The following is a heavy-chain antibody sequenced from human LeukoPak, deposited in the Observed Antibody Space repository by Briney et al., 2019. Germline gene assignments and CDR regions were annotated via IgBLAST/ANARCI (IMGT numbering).Heavy chain of an antibody. V-gene: IGHV3-30*02. CDR1: GFTFSSYG. Sequence: GGSLRLSCAASGFTFSSYGMHWVRQARCKGVEWVAFIRYDGSNKYYADSVKGRFTISRDNSKNTLYLQMNSLRAEDTAVYYCAKLTTTWELRGAYFDYWGQGTLVTVSS. D-gene: IGHD1-26*01. CDR3: AKLTTTWELRGAYFDY. J-gene: IGHJ4*02. CDR2: IRYDGSNK.